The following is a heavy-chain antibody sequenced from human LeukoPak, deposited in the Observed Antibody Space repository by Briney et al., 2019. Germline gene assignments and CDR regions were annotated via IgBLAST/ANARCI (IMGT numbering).Heavy chain of an antibody. D-gene: IGHD5-18*01. CDR3: AREGPVVDTAMVS. V-gene: IGHV1-2*02. J-gene: IGHJ4*02. CDR2: INPNSGGT. CDR1: GYTFTGYY. Sequence: GESLKISCKASGYTFTGYYMHWVRQAPGQGLEWMGWINPNSGGTNYAQKFQGRVTMTRDTSISTAYMELSRLRSDDTAVYYCAREGPVVDTAMVSWGQGTLVTVSS.